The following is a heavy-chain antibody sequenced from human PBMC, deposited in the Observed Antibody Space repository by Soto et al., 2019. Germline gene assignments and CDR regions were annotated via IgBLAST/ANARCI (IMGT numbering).Heavy chain of an antibody. Sequence: QAQLVQSGAEVKKPGASVKVSCKAYGYTFYSHSISWVRQAPGQGFEWMGRINGDYGNTQYAQKFRGRVTMTTDTSTTTVYMELTNLRSDDTAVYYCARCIQGDYYYGMDVWGQGTTVTVSS. V-gene: IGHV1-18*01. J-gene: IGHJ6*02. CDR2: INGDYGNT. D-gene: IGHD5-18*01. CDR3: ARCIQGDYYYGMDV. CDR1: GYTFYSHS.